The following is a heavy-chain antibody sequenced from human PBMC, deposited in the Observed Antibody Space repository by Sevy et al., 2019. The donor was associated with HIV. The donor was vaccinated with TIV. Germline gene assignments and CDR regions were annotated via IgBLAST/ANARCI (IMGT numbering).Heavy chain of an antibody. CDR2: ISWDGGST. J-gene: IGHJ4*02. CDR3: AKAHSSGWYPFDY. D-gene: IGHD6-19*01. V-gene: IGHV3-43*01. CDR1: GFTFDDYT. Sequence: GGSLRLSCAASGFTFDDYTMHWVRQAPGKGLEWVSLISWDGGSTYYADSVKGRFTISRDNNKNSLYLQMNSLRTEDTALYYCAKAHSSGWYPFDYWGQGTLVTVSS.